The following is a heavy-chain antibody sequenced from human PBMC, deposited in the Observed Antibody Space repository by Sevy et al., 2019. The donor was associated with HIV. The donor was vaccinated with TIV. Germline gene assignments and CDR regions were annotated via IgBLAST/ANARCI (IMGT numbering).Heavy chain of an antibody. CDR2: IGAYNGNT. CDR1: GYTFTSYG. D-gene: IGHD3-3*01. CDR3: ARSHYDFWSGWTDLLNYYYYMDV. V-gene: IGHV1-18*04. Sequence: ASVKVSCKASGYTFTSYGISWVRQAPGQGLEWMGWIGAYNGNTNYAQKLQGRVTMTTDTSTSTAYMELRSLRSDDTAVYYCARSHYDFWSGWTDLLNYYYYMDVWGKGTTVTVSS. J-gene: IGHJ6*03.